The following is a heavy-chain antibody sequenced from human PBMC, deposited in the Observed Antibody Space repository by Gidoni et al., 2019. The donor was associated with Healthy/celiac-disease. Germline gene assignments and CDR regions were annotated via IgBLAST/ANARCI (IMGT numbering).Heavy chain of an antibody. CDR2: ISYDGSNK. CDR1: SSDA. CDR3: AREGGEAARFYYSYGMDV. J-gene: IGHJ6*02. V-gene: IGHV3-30*04. D-gene: IGHD6-6*01. Sequence: SSDAMHWVRQAPGKGLEWVEVISYDGSNKYYADSVKGRFTISRDNSKNTLYLQMNSLSAEDTAVYYCAREGGEAARFYYSYGMDVWGHGPTVTVSS.